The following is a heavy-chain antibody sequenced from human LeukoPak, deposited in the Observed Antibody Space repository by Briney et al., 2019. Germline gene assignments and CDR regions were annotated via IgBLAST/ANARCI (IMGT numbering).Heavy chain of an antibody. D-gene: IGHD6-19*01. CDR2: IYYSGSS. Sequence: SETLSPTCTVSGGSISSGDSYWSWIRQPPRKGLEWIGYIYYSGSSYYNPSLKSRVTISVDTSRDQFSLKLSSVTAADTAVYYCARAKSGYSSSAADYWGQGTLVTVSS. J-gene: IGHJ4*02. CDR1: GGSISSGDSY. CDR3: ARAKSGYSSSAADY. V-gene: IGHV4-30-4*01.